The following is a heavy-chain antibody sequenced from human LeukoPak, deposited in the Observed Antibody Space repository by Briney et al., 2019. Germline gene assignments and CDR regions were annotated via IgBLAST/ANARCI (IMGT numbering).Heavy chain of an antibody. CDR3: AREAYDSVRRIAFDI. Sequence: SETLSLTCTVSGGSISSGSYYWSWIRQPAGKGLEWIGRNYTSGSTNYNPSLKSRVTISVDTSKNQFSLKLSSVTAADTAVYYYAREAYDSVRRIAFDIWGQGTMVTVSS. D-gene: IGHD3-22*01. CDR1: GGSISSGSYY. J-gene: IGHJ3*02. V-gene: IGHV4-61*02. CDR2: NYTSGST.